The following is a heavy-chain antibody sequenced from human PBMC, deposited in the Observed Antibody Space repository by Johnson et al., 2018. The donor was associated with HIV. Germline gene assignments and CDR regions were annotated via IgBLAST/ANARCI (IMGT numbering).Heavy chain of an antibody. V-gene: IGHV3-11*04. J-gene: IGHJ3*02. D-gene: IGHD2-8*01. Sequence: QVQLVESGGGLVQPGGSLRLSCAASGFTFSDYYMSWIRQDPGKGLEWVSYISSSGSIIYYADSVKGRFTISRDNAKNSLYLQMNSLRAEDTAVYYCARGDCTNGVCPPPRRDAFDIWGQGTMVTVSS. CDR1: GFTFSDYY. CDR3: ARGDCTNGVCPPPRRDAFDI. CDR2: ISSSGSII.